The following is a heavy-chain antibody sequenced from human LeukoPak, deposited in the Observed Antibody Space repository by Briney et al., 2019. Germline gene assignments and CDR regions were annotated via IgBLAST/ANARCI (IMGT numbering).Heavy chain of an antibody. CDR3: ATPRIPDY. V-gene: IGHV4-34*01. Sequence: SETLSLTCAVYGGSFSGYYWSWIRQPPGKGLEWIGEINHSGSTNYNPSLKSRVTISVDTSKNQFSLKLSSVTAADTAVYYCATPRIPDYWGQGTLVTVSS. CDR1: GGSFSGYY. J-gene: IGHJ4*02. CDR2: INHSGST.